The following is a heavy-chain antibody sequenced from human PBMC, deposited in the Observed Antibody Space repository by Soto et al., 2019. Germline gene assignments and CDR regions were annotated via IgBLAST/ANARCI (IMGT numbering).Heavy chain of an antibody. CDR2: ISGSGGST. D-gene: IGHD3-22*01. Sequence: GSLRLSCAASGFTFSSYAMSWVRQAPGKGLEWVSAISGSGGSTYYADSVKGRFTISRDNSKNTLYLQMNSLRAEVTAVYYCATAGDSSGYYYYYYYGMDVWGQGTTVTVSS. CDR1: GFTFSSYA. V-gene: IGHV3-23*01. J-gene: IGHJ6*02. CDR3: ATAGDSSGYYYYYYYGMDV.